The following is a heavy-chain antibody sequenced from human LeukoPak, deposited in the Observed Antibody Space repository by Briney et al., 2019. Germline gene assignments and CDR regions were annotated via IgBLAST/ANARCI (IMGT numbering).Heavy chain of an antibody. CDR1: GGTFSSYA. Sequence: SVKVSCKASGGTFSSYAISWVRQAPGQGLEWMGGIIPIFGTANYAQKFQGRVTITTDESTSTAYMELSSLRSGDTAVYYCARVSGYGSGSYYPTYYYMDVWGKGTTVTVSS. J-gene: IGHJ6*03. V-gene: IGHV1-69*05. D-gene: IGHD3-10*01. CDR2: IIPIFGTA. CDR3: ARVSGYGSGSYYPTYYYMDV.